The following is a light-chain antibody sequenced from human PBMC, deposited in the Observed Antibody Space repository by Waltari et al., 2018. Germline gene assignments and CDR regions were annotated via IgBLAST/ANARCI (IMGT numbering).Light chain of an antibody. CDR2: GAS. CDR1: QSVSRY. V-gene: IGKV3-20*01. J-gene: IGKJ1*01. Sequence: DIVLTQSTGTLSLSPGERATLSCRASQSVSRYLAWYQQKPGQAPRLLIYGASSRATGIPDRFSGSGSGTDFSLTISRLEPEDFAVYYCQNHERLPAMFGQGTKVEIK. CDR3: QNHERLPAM.